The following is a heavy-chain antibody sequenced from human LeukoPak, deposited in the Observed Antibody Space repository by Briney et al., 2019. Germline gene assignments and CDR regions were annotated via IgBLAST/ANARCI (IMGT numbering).Heavy chain of an antibody. CDR2: ITTGGDST. V-gene: IGHV3-23*01. J-gene: IGHJ4*02. D-gene: IGHD5-18*01. CDR1: GFTFRSYL. CDR3: AKSREQPWNFDS. Sequence: PGGSLRLSCAASGFTFRSYLMAWVRQAPGKGLEWVSSITTGGDSTNYAGSVKGRFTISRDNSKNTLYLQMNSMRAEDTAVYYCAKSREQPWNFDSWGQGTLVTVSS.